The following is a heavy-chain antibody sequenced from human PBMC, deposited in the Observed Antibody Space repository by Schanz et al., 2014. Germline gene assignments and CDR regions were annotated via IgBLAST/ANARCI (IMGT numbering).Heavy chain of an antibody. CDR2: MSYDGSIK. V-gene: IGHV3-33*08. Sequence: VQLLESGGGLVQPGGSLRLSCAASGFTFSSYGMHWVRQAPGKGLEWVAAMSYDGSIKYYADSVKGRFTISRDNSKNTLYLQMNSLRADDTAVYYCARGTDWNLHYWGQGALVTVSS. CDR3: ARGTDWNLHY. CDR1: GFTFSSYG. J-gene: IGHJ4*02. D-gene: IGHD1-1*01.